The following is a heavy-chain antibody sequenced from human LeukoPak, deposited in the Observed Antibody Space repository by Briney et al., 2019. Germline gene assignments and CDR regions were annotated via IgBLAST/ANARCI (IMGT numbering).Heavy chain of an antibody. J-gene: IGHJ5*02. Sequence: GGSLRLSCAASGFTFSSYAMSWVRQAPGKGLEWVSAISGSGGSTYYAVSVKGRFTISRDNSKNTLYLQMNSLRAEDTAVYYCANLLIAVAGTGWFDPWGQGTLVTVSS. CDR2: ISGSGGST. V-gene: IGHV3-23*01. CDR1: GFTFSSYA. CDR3: ANLLIAVAGTGWFDP. D-gene: IGHD6-19*01.